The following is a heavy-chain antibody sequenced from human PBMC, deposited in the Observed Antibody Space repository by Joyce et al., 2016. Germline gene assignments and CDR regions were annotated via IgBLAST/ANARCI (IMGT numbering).Heavy chain of an antibody. J-gene: IGHJ4*02. Sequence: QVQLQESGPGLVKASETLYLTCRVAGAFISSSSSNWGWIRQSTGKGLEWIGSIYYTGKSYYNPSLKSRVTISVDTSKNHFSLKLMSVTGADTAVYYCARSPMVGVTFFHWGLGTLISVSS. D-gene: IGHD2/OR15-2a*01. CDR2: IYYTGKS. CDR1: GAFISSSSSN. V-gene: IGHV4-39*07. CDR3: ARSPMVGVTFFH.